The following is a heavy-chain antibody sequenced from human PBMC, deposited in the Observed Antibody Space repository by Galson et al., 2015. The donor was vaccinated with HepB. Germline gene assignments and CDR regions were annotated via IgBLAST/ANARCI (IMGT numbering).Heavy chain of an antibody. V-gene: IGHV3-30*03. Sequence: SLRLSCAASGFTFSSYGMHWVRQAPGKGLEWVAVISYDGSNKYYADSVKGRFTISRDNSKNTLYLQMNSLRAEDTAVYYCATSIASENGAIDIWGQGTMVTVSS. CDR3: ATSIASENGAIDI. D-gene: IGHD6-6*01. J-gene: IGHJ3*02. CDR2: ISYDGSNK. CDR1: GFTFSSYG.